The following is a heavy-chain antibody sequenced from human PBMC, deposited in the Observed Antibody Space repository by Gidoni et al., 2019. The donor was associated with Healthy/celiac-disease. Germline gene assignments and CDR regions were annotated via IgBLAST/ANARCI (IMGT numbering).Heavy chain of an antibody. J-gene: IGHJ3*02. Sequence: ELQLVESGGGLVQPGGFLRPSCAASGFTVSSYWVSWVRQAPGKGQEWVANIKKDGSEKYYVDAVKGRVTISRENGKNSRYLQMNSLRAENTAVYYWARIGSAFNIWGKGTMVTVSS. CDR2: IKKDGSEK. CDR1: GFTVSSYW. V-gene: IGHV3-7*04. CDR3: ARIGSAFNI. D-gene: IGHD2-15*01.